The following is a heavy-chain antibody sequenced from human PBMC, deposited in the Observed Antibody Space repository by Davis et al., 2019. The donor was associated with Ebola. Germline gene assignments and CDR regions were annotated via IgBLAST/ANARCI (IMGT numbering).Heavy chain of an antibody. V-gene: IGHV4-39*07. Sequence: SEPLSLTCTVSAGSISSSSYYWAWIRQPPGKGLEWIGSIYYSRSTYYNPSLKSRVSISVDTSRNQFSLTLGSVTAADTAVYYCAGSEGKTGYYLRYYFHYWGQGTLVTVSS. CDR3: AGSEGKTGYYLRYYFHY. CDR2: IYYSRST. CDR1: AGSISSSSYY. D-gene: IGHD3-9*01. J-gene: IGHJ4*02.